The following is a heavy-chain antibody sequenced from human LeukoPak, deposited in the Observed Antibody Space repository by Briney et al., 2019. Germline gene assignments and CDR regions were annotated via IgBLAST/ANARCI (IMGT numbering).Heavy chain of an antibody. D-gene: IGHD6-13*01. CDR1: GFTFRTYW. Sequence: PGGSLRLSCAASGFTFRTYWMSWVRQAPGKGLEWVSAISGSGGSTYYADSVKGRFTISRDNSKNTLYLQMNSLRAEDTAVYYCAKDRWWGSSWKAASDYWGQGTLVTVSS. CDR3: AKDRWWGSSWKAASDY. CDR2: ISGSGGST. J-gene: IGHJ4*02. V-gene: IGHV3-23*01.